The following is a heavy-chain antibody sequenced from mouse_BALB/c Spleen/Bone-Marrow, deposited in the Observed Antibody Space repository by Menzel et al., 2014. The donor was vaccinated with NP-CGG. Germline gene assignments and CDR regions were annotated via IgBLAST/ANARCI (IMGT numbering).Heavy chain of an antibody. CDR2: IYPGDGDA. V-gene: IGHV1-87*01. J-gene: IGHJ2*01. CDR1: GYTFTSYW. CDR3: ARGAPFDY. Sequence: QVQLQQSGAELARPGASVKSSCKASGYTFTSYWMQWVKQRPGQGLEWIGAIYPGDGDATYTQKFKGKATLTADKSSSTAYMQLSSLASEDSAVYYCARGAPFDYWGQGTTLTVSS.